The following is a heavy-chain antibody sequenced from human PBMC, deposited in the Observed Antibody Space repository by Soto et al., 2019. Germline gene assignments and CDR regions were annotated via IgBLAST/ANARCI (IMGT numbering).Heavy chain of an antibody. CDR3: ARCQMGVGGSYPLDDAFDI. CDR2: ISSSSSTI. J-gene: IGHJ3*02. D-gene: IGHD1-26*01. CDR1: GFTFSSYS. V-gene: IGHV3-48*02. Sequence: GGSLRLSCAASGFTFSSYSMNWVRQAPGKGLEWVSYISSSSSTIYYADSVKGRFTISRDNAKNSLYLQMNSLRDEDTAVYYCARCQMGVGGSYPLDDAFDIWGQGTMVTVSS.